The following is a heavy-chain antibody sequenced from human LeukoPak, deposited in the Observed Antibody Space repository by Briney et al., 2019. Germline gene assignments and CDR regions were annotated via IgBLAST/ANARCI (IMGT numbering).Heavy chain of an antibody. CDR1: GYTFTSYG. CDR3: ARAVPYYYGSGTNWFDP. J-gene: IGHJ5*02. D-gene: IGHD3-10*01. V-gene: IGHV1-18*01. Sequence: ASVKVSCKASGYTFTSYGISWVRQAPGQGLEWMGWISAYNGNTNYAQKLQGRVTMTTDTSTSTAYMELRSLRSDDTAVYYCARAVPYYYGSGTNWFDPWGQGTLVTVSS. CDR2: ISAYNGNT.